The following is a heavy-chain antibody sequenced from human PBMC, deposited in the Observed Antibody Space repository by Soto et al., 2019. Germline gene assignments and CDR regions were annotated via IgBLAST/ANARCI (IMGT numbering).Heavy chain of an antibody. D-gene: IGHD4-17*01. CDR1: GGSISSSSYY. Sequence: ETLSLTCTVSGGSISSSSYYWGWIRQPPGKGLEWIGSIYYSGSTYYNPSLKSRVTISVDTSKNQFSLKLSSVTAADTAVYYCARQVSTVETPYFDSWGQGTLVTVS. J-gene: IGHJ4*02. CDR3: ARQVSTVETPYFDS. CDR2: IYYSGST. V-gene: IGHV4-39*01.